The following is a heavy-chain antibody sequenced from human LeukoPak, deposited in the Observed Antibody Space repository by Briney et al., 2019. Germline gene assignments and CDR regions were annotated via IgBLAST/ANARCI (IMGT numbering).Heavy chain of an antibody. Sequence: PGGSLRLSCAASGFTFSDYALNWVRQAPGKGLEWVSFITTSGGASYYADSVKGRFTVSRDNSKSTLFLQMSGLRAEDTAVYYCAKGTAVTTFFDSWGQGALVAVSS. J-gene: IGHJ4*02. CDR3: AKGTAVTTFFDS. V-gene: IGHV3-23*01. D-gene: IGHD4-17*01. CDR2: ITTSGGAS. CDR1: GFTFSDYA.